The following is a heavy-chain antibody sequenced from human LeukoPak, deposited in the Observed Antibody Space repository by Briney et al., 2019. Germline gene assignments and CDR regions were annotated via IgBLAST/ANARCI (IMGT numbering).Heavy chain of an antibody. CDR1: GFTFSSYG. CDR2: ISYDGSNK. J-gene: IGHJ4*02. D-gene: IGHD4-23*01. CDR3: AKDAAYGAKDAAYGGNSVLYY. V-gene: IGHV3-30*18. Sequence: PGRSLRLSCAASGFTFSSYGMHWVRQAPGKGLEWVAVISYDGSNKYYADSVKGRFTISRDNSKNTLYLQMNSLRAEDTAVYYCAKDAAYGAKDAAYGGNSVLYYWGQGILVTVSS.